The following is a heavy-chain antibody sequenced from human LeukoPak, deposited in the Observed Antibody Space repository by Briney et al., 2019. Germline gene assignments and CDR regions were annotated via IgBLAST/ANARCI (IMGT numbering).Heavy chain of an antibody. CDR1: GYTFSIYG. V-gene: IGHV1-18*01. Sequence: ASVKVSCKASGYTFSIYGFSWVRQAPGQGLEWMGWISAYNGNTNYAQKFQGRVTMTTDTSTSTAHMELRSLRSDDTAVYYCAKAAAGSQHSYYYYYYLDVWGTGTTVTISS. CDR3: AKAAAGSQHSYYYYYYLDV. D-gene: IGHD6-13*01. CDR2: ISAYNGNT. J-gene: IGHJ6*03.